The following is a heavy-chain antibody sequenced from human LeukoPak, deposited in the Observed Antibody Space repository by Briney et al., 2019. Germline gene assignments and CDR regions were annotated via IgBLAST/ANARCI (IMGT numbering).Heavy chain of an antibody. V-gene: IGHV4-31*03. D-gene: IGHD3-9*01. Sequence: PSETLSLTCTVSGGSISSGGYYWSWLRQHPGKGLEWIGYIYYSGSTYYNPSLKSRVTISVDTSKNQFSLKLSSVTAADTAVYCCARVPYYDILTGYSPTGFDPWGQGTLVTVSS. CDR3: ARVPYYDILTGYSPTGFDP. CDR1: GGSISSGGYY. CDR2: IYYSGST. J-gene: IGHJ5*02.